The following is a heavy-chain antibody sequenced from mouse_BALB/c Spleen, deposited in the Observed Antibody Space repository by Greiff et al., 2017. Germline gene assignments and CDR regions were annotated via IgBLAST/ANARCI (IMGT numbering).Heavy chain of an antibody. D-gene: IGHD2-4*01. CDR1: GYTFTSYY. V-gene: IGHV1S56*01. Sequence: QVQLQQSGPELVKPGASVRISCKASGYTFTSYYIHWVKQRPGQGLEWIGWIYPGNVNTKYNEKFKGKATLTADKSSSTAYMQLSSLTSEDSAVYFCANDYDGYAMDYGGQGTSVTVSS. CDR3: ANDYDGYAMDY. J-gene: IGHJ4*01. CDR2: IYPGNVNT.